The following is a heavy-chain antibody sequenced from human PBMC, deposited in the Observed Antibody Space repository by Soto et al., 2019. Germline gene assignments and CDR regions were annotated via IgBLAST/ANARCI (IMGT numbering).Heavy chain of an antibody. J-gene: IGHJ5*02. CDR2: ISYDGSNK. D-gene: IGHD3-9*01. Sequence: QVQLVESGGGVVQPGRSLRLSCAASGFTFSSYGMHWVRQAPGKGLEWVAVISYDGSNKYYADSVKGRFTISRDNSKNTLYLQMNSLRAEDTAVYYCAKDVLRYFDWLLFRSGWFDPWCQGTLVTVSS. CDR3: AKDVLRYFDWLLFRSGWFDP. V-gene: IGHV3-30*18. CDR1: GFTFSSYG.